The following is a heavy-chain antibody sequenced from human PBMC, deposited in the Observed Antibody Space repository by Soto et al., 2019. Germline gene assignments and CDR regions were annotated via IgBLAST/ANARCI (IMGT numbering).Heavy chain of an antibody. CDR3: TRDGRGLGRLSLFEY. CDR2: IYSGETT. CDR1: GFNVNSDY. D-gene: IGHD2-21*02. V-gene: IGHV3-53*01. J-gene: IGHJ4*02. Sequence: SLRLSCAASGFNVNSDYMNWVRQTPGKGLEWVASIYSGETTYYADSVRGRFTISSDKSRNTLYFQLSSLRIEDTAVYYCTRDGRGLGRLSLFEYWGQGVLVTVSS.